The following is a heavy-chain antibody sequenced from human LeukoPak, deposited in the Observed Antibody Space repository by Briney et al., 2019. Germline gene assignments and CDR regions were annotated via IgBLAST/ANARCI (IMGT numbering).Heavy chain of an antibody. J-gene: IGHJ4*02. CDR2: INHSGST. Sequence: PSETLSLTCAVYGGSFSGYYWSWIRQPPGKGLEWIGEINHSGSTNYNPSLKSRVIISVDTSKNQFSLKLSSVTAADTAVYYCARMVPAALGYFDYWGQGTLVTVSS. D-gene: IGHD2-2*01. V-gene: IGHV4-34*01. CDR1: GGSFSGYY. CDR3: ARMVPAALGYFDY.